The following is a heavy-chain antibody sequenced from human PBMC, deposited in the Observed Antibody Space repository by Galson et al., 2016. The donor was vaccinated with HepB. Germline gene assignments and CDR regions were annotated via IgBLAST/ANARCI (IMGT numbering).Heavy chain of an antibody. Sequence: SLRLSCAASGFTFSSYAMSWVRQAPGKGLELVSSISGSGRSTYYADSVKGRFTISRDNSKNTLYLQMDSLRVEDTALYYCAKEPQEYSSGWYYYNWGQGALVTVSS. D-gene: IGHD6-19*01. CDR1: GFTFSSYA. J-gene: IGHJ4*02. V-gene: IGHV3-23*01. CDR2: ISGSGRST. CDR3: AKEPQEYSSGWYYYN.